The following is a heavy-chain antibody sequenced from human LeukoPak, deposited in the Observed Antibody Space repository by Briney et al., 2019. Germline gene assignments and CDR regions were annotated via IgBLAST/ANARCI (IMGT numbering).Heavy chain of an antibody. V-gene: IGHV3-21*01. J-gene: IGHJ4*02. CDR2: LSSSSTYM. CDR3: ARELDPTFDY. Sequence: GGSLRLSCAASGFTFSAYSMNWVRQAPGKGLEWVSSLSSSSTYMYYADAVKGRFTISRDNAKNSLYLQMNSLTAEDTAVYYCARELDPTFDYWGQGTLVTVSS. CDR1: GFTFSAYS.